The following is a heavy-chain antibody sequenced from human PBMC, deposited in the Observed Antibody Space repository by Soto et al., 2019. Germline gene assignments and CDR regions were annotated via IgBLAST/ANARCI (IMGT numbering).Heavy chain of an antibody. V-gene: IGHV1-18*04. Sequence: QVQLVQSGPEVKQPGASVKVSCKASGYTFFTYGVTWVRQAPGQGLEWMGWISAYTGNSNYAHHMQGRLTFTTESSTSTAYMELRSLISDDTAVYYCARDYATCYDISGPRHYSHTMDVWGQGTTVTVS. CDR3: ARDYATCYDISGPRHYSHTMDV. D-gene: IGHD3-22*01. J-gene: IGHJ6*02. CDR2: ISAYTGNS. CDR1: GYTFFTYG.